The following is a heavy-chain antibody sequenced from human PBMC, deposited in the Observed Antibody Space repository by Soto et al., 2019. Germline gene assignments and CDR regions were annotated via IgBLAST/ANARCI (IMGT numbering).Heavy chain of an antibody. CDR3: ARDDYGIYPY. Sequence: QVQLVQSGTEVKKPGASVTVSCKASGYTVTDYYIHWVRQAPGQGLEWMGWIDPRSGATIYAQKFQDRVTMTRDTSISTAYMDLSRLRSDDTAVYYCARDDYGIYPYWGQGTLVTVSS. V-gene: IGHV1-2*02. D-gene: IGHD1-26*01. CDR2: IDPRSGAT. J-gene: IGHJ4*02. CDR1: GYTVTDYY.